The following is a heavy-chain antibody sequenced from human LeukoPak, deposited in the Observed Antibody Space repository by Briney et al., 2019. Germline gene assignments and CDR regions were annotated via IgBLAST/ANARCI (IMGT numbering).Heavy chain of an antibody. V-gene: IGHV4-4*07. Sequence: SETLSLTCSVSGGSINYYYWSWIRQPAGEGLEWIGRIYATGTTNYNPSLKTRVTMSVDTAKNQFSLNLSSVTAADTAVYYCARGHFWSGYSEYYFDYWGQGTLVTASS. J-gene: IGHJ4*02. CDR3: ARGHFWSGYSEYYFDY. CDR2: IYATGTT. D-gene: IGHD3-3*02. CDR1: GGSINYYY.